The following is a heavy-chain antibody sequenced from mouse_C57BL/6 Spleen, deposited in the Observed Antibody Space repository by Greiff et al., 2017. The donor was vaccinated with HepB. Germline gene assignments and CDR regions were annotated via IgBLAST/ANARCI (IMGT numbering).Heavy chain of an antibody. CDR2: IYPGDGDT. Sequence: VQLQQSGAELVKPGASVKISCKASGYAFSSYWMNWVKQRPGKGLEWIGQIYPGDGDTNYKGKFKGKATLTADKSSSTAYMQLSSLTSEDSAVYFCARFYYYGSSYYFDYWGQGTTLTVSS. V-gene: IGHV1-80*01. J-gene: IGHJ2*01. CDR1: GYAFSSYW. D-gene: IGHD1-1*01. CDR3: ARFYYYGSSYYFDY.